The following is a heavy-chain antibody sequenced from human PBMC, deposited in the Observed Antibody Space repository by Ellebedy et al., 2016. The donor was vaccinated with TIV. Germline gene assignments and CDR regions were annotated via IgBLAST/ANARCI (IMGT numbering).Heavy chain of an antibody. CDR3: ARDGRNNDGFSGLLDY. CDR1: GFIFTNYN. V-gene: IGHV3-30-3*01. J-gene: IGHJ4*02. D-gene: IGHD1/OR15-1a*01. Sequence: GGSLRLSCGGSGFIFTNYNLHWVRQAPGKGLEWLAVVSINENDKHYADSVKGRFTISRDNSKNTLYLQMNSLSAEDTAVYLCARDGRNNDGFSGLLDYWGLGTLVIVSS. CDR2: VSINENDK.